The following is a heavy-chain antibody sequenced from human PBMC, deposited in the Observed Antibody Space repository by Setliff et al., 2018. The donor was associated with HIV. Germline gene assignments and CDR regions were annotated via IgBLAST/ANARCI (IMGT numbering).Heavy chain of an antibody. CDR2: IHYSGST. J-gene: IGHJ4*02. CDR1: GGSIKYGDYY. CDR3: ARGTGAQYGYYFDY. Sequence: PSETLSLTCTVPGGSIKYGDYYWTWIRQSPGKGLEWIGYIHYSGSTDYNPSLKSRSSISINKSKKQFFLRLNSVTAADTAVYCCARGTGAQYGYYFDYWGQGTLVTVSS. V-gene: IGHV4-31*03. D-gene: IGHD4-17*01.